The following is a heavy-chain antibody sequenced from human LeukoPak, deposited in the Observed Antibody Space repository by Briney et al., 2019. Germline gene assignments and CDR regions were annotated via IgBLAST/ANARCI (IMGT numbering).Heavy chain of an antibody. D-gene: IGHD3-10*01. CDR2: INHSGST. CDR1: GESFSGYY. CDR3: ARDSPEQSLYGSGSYEFDY. V-gene: IGHV4-34*01. Sequence: SETLSLTCAVYGESFSGYYWSWIRQPPGKGLEWIGEINHSGSTNYNPSLKSRVTMSVDTSKNQFSLKLSSVTAADTAVYYCARDSPEQSLYGSGSYEFDYWGQGTLVTVSS. J-gene: IGHJ4*02.